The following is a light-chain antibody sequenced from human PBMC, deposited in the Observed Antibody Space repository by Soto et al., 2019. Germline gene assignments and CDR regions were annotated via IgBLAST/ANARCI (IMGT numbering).Light chain of an antibody. J-gene: IGKJ2*01. V-gene: IGKV2-28*01. CDR1: QSLLHSNGYNY. CDR3: KQALQTPYT. CDR2: LGS. Sequence: DIVMTQSPLSLPVTPGEPASISCRSSQSLLHSNGYNYLDWYLQKPGQSPQLLIYLGSNRASGDPDRFSSSGSGTDFTLKISRVEAEDVGVYYCKQALQTPYTFGQGTKLEIK.